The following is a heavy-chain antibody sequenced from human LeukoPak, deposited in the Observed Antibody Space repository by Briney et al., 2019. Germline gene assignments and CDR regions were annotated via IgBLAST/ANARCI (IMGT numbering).Heavy chain of an antibody. J-gene: IGHJ4*02. CDR1: GDSVSSDSAA. D-gene: IGHD2-2*01. Sequence: SQTLSLTCAISGDSVSSDSAAWNWIRQSPSRGLEWLGRTYYRSKWYNDYAVSVKSRITINPDTSKNQFSLQLNSVTPEDTAVYYCAKDLGGGGYCSSTSCYGPDYWGQGTLVTVSS. CDR2: TYYRSKWYN. CDR3: AKDLGGGGYCSSTSCYGPDY. V-gene: IGHV6-1*01.